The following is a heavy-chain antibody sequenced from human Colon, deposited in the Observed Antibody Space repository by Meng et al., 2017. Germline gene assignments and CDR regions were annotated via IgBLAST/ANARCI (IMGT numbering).Heavy chain of an antibody. Sequence: QWPLQEAGPGLLRLSEILSLTCTCSGASLSSGNHYCSWIRQPPGKGLEYIADFDYSGSTHYKTSLKSRVTMSVDTAKKQLALKLSSGSAADTAVYYCAGGPWEFDYWGQGTMVTVSS. D-gene: IGHD1-26*01. CDR3: AGGPWEFDY. CDR1: GASLSSGNHY. J-gene: IGHJ4*02. CDR2: FDYSGST. V-gene: IGHV4-61*01.